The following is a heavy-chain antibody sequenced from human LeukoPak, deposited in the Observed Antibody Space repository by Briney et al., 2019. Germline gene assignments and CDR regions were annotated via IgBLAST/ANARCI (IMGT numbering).Heavy chain of an antibody. J-gene: IGHJ5*02. Sequence: PSETLSLTCAVYGGSFSGYYWSWIRQPPGKGLEWIGEINHSGSTNYNPSLKSRVTISVDTSKNQFSLKLSSVTAADTAVYYCARETSTLYSSGWYWFDPWGQGTLVTVSS. V-gene: IGHV4-34*01. CDR2: INHSGST. D-gene: IGHD6-19*01. CDR1: GGSFSGYY. CDR3: ARETSTLYSSGWYWFDP.